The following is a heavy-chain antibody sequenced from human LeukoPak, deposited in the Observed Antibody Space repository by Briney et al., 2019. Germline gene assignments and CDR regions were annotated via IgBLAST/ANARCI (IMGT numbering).Heavy chain of an antibody. CDR1: GYTFTGYY. J-gene: IGHJ4*02. CDR3: ARGGARSIAAASDY. D-gene: IGHD6-13*01. V-gene: IGHV1-2*02. Sequence: ASVKVSCKASGYTFTGYYMHWVRQAPGQGLEWMGWINPNSGGTNYAQKFQGRVTMTRDTSISTAYMELSRLRSDDTAVYHCARGGARSIAAASDYWGQGTLVTVSS. CDR2: INPNSGGT.